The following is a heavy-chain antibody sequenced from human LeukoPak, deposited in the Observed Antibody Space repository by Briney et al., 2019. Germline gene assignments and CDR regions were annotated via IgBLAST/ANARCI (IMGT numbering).Heavy chain of an antibody. CDR2: ISPITGTA. J-gene: IGHJ4*02. V-gene: IGHV1-69*13. D-gene: IGHD6-13*01. CDR3: AKEGSSWNVDY. CDR1: GCTFSSYA. Sequence: GASVKVSCKASGCTFSSYAISWVRQAPGQGLEWMGGISPITGTANYAQRFQGRVTITADESTTAVYMELSSLRSEDTAIYYCAKEGSSWNVDYWGQGTLVTVSS.